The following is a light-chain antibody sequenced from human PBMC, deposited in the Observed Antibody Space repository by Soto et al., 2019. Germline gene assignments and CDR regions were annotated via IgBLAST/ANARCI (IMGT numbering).Light chain of an antibody. CDR3: EQYNNWPLT. CDR2: EAS. V-gene: IGKV3-15*01. Sequence: EIVMTQSPATLSVSPGERATLSCRASQSVNSNLDWYQQKRGQAPRLLIYEASSRATGIPARFSASGSGTEFTLTISSLQSEDFAVYYCEQYNNWPLTFGGGTNVEIK. J-gene: IGKJ4*01. CDR1: QSVNSN.